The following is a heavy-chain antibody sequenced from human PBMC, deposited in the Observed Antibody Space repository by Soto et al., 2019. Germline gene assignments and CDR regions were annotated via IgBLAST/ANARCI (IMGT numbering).Heavy chain of an antibody. CDR3: ASHSSNLGYCSGGSCNH. CDR1: GGTFSSYA. D-gene: IGHD2-15*01. J-gene: IGHJ5*02. CDR2: IIPIFGTA. Sequence: QVQLVQSGAEVKKPGSSVKVSCKASGGTFSSYAISWVRQAPGQGLEWMGGIIPIFGTANYAQKFQGRGTITPDESTSTAYMELSSLRSEDTAVYYCASHSSNLGYCSGGSCNHWGQGTLVTVSS. V-gene: IGHV1-69*01.